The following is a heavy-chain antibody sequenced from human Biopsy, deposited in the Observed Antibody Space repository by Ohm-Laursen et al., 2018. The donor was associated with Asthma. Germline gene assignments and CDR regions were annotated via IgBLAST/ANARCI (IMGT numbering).Heavy chain of an antibody. J-gene: IGHJ4*02. CDR2: ITFDGSTQ. Sequence: SLRLSCAASGFPISNYGMHWVRQAPGKGLEWVAVITFDGSTQHYGNSVKGRFTISRDNAKNMLFLQMNSLRSDDTAVYYCSRDTLGYYFDIWGPGTQVTVSS. D-gene: IGHD3-16*01. CDR3: SRDTLGYYFDI. V-gene: IGHV3-30*19. CDR1: GFPISNYG.